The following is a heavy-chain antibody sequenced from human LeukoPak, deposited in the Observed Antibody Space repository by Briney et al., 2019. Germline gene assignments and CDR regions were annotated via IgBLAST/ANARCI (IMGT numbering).Heavy chain of an antibody. J-gene: IGHJ4*02. CDR2: IYPGDSDT. CDR3: ARRCNSGHEYFEY. Sequence: GESLKISCKGSGYIFANYWIGWVRQPPGKGPEWMGIIYPGDSDTRYSPSFQGQVTISVDKSINTAYLQWSSLKASDSAMYYCARRCNSGHEYFEYWGQGTLVTVSS. D-gene: IGHD5-12*01. CDR1: GYIFANYW. V-gene: IGHV5-51*01.